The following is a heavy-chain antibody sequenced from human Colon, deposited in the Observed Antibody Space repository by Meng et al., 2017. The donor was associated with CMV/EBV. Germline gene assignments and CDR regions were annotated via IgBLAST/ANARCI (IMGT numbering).Heavy chain of an antibody. CDR1: GFTVSSNY. CDR2: IYSGGST. Sequence: GWFGGGFVQPGGSLGLSCAASGFTVSSNYMSWARQAPGKGLEWVSVIYSGGSTYYADSVKGRFTISRDNSKNTLYLQMNSLRAEDTAVYYCARDSSSWYADYWGQGTLVTVSS. J-gene: IGHJ4*02. D-gene: IGHD6-13*01. V-gene: IGHV3-66*01. CDR3: ARDSSSWYADY.